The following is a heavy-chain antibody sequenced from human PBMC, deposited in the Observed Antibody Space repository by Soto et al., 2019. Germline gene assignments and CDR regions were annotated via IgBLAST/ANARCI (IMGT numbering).Heavy chain of an antibody. V-gene: IGHV4-31*11. CDR1: GGSIRSVVYY. D-gene: IGHD3-3*01. J-gene: IGHJ4*02. CDR3: ARMEDQGNLHEYFEY. Sequence: SETLSLTCAVSGGSIRSVVYYWSWLRQLPGKGLEWLGYISYRGSTYSNPSLKSRVSLSLETDQDTFSLKLASVSAADTAVYYCARMEDQGNLHEYFEYWGQGIMVTVSS. CDR2: ISYRGST.